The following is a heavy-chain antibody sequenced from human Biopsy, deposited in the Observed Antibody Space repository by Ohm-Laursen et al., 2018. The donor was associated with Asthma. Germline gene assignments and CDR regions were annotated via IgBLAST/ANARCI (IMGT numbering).Heavy chain of an antibody. CDR2: IYYSGST. CDR3: ARWGSFGFDY. V-gene: IGHV4-31*03. J-gene: IGHJ4*02. D-gene: IGHD7-27*01. Sequence: SDTLSLTCTVSGGSISSGGYYWSWIRQRPGKGLEWIGYIYYSGSTYYNPSLKSRVTISVDTSKNQFSLNLSSVTAADTAVYYCARWGSFGFDYWGQGTLVTVSS. CDR1: GGSISSGGYY.